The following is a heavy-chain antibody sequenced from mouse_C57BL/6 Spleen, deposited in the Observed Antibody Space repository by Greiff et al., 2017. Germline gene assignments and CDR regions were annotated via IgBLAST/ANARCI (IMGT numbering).Heavy chain of an antibody. CDR3: ARGGTAQATLHYYAMDY. V-gene: IGHV1-81*01. CDR1: GYTFTSYG. J-gene: IGHJ4*01. CDR2: IYPRSGNT. Sequence: QVQLKESGAELARPGASVKLSCKASGYTFTSYGISWVKQRTGQGLEWIGEIYPRSGNTYYNEKFKGKATLTADKSSSTAYMELRSLTSEDSAVYFCARGGTAQATLHYYAMDYWGQGTSVTVSS. D-gene: IGHD3-2*02.